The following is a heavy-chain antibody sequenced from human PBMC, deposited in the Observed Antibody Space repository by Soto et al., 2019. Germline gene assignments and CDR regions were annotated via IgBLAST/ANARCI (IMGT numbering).Heavy chain of an antibody. CDR2: LFPADGDT. V-gene: IGHV1-46*01. CDR3: VREFSGGYFDY. Sequence: QVQLVQSGAEVKKTGASLMLSCKTSGYPFTTYYLHWVRQAPGHGLEWMGILFPADGDTNYSQKFRGRVTMTRETSTSTVDMQLSSLRSEDKAVYYCVREFSGGYFDYWRKGSLVTFSS. CDR1: GYPFTTYY. J-gene: IGHJ4*02. D-gene: IGHD3-10*01.